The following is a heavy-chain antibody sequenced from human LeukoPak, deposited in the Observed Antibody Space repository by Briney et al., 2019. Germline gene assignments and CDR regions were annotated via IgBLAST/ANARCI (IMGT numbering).Heavy chain of an antibody. D-gene: IGHD3-22*01. J-gene: IGHJ3*02. CDR1: GFIFSSYG. CDR2: ISYDGSNK. CDR3: AKDRSTYYYDSSGYYPDAFDM. Sequence: PGRSLRLSCAASGFIFSSYGIHWVRQAPGKGLEWVAAISYDGSNKYYADSVKGRFTISRDNSKNTLYLQMNSLRAEDTAVYYCAKDRSTYYYDSSGYYPDAFDMWGQGTMVTVSS. V-gene: IGHV3-30*18.